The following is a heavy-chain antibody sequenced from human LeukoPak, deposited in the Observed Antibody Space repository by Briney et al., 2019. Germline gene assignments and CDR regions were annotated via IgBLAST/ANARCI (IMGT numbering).Heavy chain of an antibody. CDR2: IRYDGSKE. CDR1: GFSFSFRG. D-gene: IGHD2-2*01. Sequence: GGSLRLSCVASGFSFSFRGMHWVRQAAGKGLQWVAFIRYDGSKEYLADSVKGRFTTSRDNSENTLYLEMKNLRAEDTAVYYCARPLCSTTDCYFSEIDSWGQGTLVTVSS. V-gene: IGHV3-30*02. CDR3: ARPLCSTTDCYFSEIDS. J-gene: IGHJ4*02.